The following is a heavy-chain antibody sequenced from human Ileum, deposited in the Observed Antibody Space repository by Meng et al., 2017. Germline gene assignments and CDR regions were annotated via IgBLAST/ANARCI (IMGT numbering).Heavy chain of an antibody. CDR2: TSTYNSNR. J-gene: IGHJ4*02. D-gene: IGHD2-2*01. Sequence: QVHLVQSGPEVSKPGASVKVSCQASGYSFTNYGINWVRQAPGKGLEWMGWTSTYNSNRNYAQSLQGRVTMTTDTSTITAYMELRSLTFDDTAVYYCARGRHCSSTTCYLSDSWGQGTLVTVSS. V-gene: IGHV1-18*01. CDR1: GYSFTNYG. CDR3: ARGRHCSSTTCYLSDS.